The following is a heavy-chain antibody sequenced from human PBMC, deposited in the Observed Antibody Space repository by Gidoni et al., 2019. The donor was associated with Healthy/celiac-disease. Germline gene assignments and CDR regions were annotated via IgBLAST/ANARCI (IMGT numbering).Heavy chain of an antibody. Sequence: QVQLVQSGAEVKKPGASVKVSCKASGYTFTSYGISWVRQAPGQGLEWMGWISAYTGNTNYAQKPQGRVTMTTDTSTSTAYMELRSLRSDDTAVYYCARVGYCSGGSCYSVSFYYGMDVWGQGTTVTVSS. V-gene: IGHV1-18*01. D-gene: IGHD2-15*01. J-gene: IGHJ6*02. CDR3: ARVGYCSGGSCYSVSFYYGMDV. CDR1: GYTFTSYG. CDR2: ISAYTGNT.